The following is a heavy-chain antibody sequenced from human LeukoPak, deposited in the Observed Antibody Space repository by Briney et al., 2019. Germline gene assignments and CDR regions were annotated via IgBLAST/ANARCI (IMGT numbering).Heavy chain of an antibody. CDR1: GFTVSSNY. CDR3: ARDQDYGEFRGMDV. Sequence: GGSLRLSCAASGFTVSSNYMSWVRQAPGKGLEWVSVIYSGGSTYYADSVKGRFTISRDNSKNTLYLQMNSLRAEDTAVYYCARDQDYGEFRGMDVWGQGTTVTVSS. D-gene: IGHD4-17*01. CDR2: IYSGGST. J-gene: IGHJ6*02. V-gene: IGHV3-53*01.